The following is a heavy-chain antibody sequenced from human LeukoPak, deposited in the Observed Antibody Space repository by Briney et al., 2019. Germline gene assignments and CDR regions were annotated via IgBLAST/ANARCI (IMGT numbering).Heavy chain of an antibody. CDR2: IYSDGST. Sequence: GGSLRLSCAASGFTVSSNYMSWVRRAPGKGLEWVSIIYSDGSTYYADSVKGRFTISRDNAKNSLYLQMTSLRAEDTAVYYCARDLRGYPYWGQGTLVAVSS. D-gene: IGHD3-22*01. CDR3: ARDLRGYPY. V-gene: IGHV3-66*01. CDR1: GFTVSSNY. J-gene: IGHJ1*01.